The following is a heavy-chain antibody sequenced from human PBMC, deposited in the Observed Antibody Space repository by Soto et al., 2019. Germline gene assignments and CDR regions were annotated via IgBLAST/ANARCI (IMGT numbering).Heavy chain of an antibody. Sequence: QVQLVESGGGVVQPGRSLRLSCAASGFTFSSYGMHWVRQAPGKGLEWVAVISYDGSNKYYADSVKGRFTISRDNSKNTLYLQMNRLRAEDTAVYYCAPQGGLGYCSSTSCLNFDYWGQGTLVTVSS. CDR3: APQGGLGYCSSTSCLNFDY. D-gene: IGHD2-2*01. CDR1: GFTFSSYG. V-gene: IGHV3-30*03. CDR2: ISYDGSNK. J-gene: IGHJ4*02.